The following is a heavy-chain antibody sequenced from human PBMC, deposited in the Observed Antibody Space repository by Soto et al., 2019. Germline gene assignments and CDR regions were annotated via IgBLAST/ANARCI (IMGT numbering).Heavy chain of an antibody. Sequence: XGSLRLSCAASVFTFSSYWMSWVRQAPGKGMEWVEXLKQDXSEKYYVDSVXXRFTISRXXAKKKLYMQKNSLRAEDKAVYYCARDLAGNTDYWGKGTLVTVYS. D-gene: IGHD1-7*01. J-gene: IGHJ4*02. CDR1: VFTFSSYW. CDR3: ARDLAGNTDY. CDR2: LKQDXSEK. V-gene: IGHV3-7*01.